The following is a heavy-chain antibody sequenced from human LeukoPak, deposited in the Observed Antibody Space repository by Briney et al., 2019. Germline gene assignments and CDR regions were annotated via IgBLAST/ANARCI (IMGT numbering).Heavy chain of an antibody. J-gene: IGHJ4*02. CDR3: VRSADIWFGEGNFDY. CDR2: IYYSGST. CDR1: GGSIKSSSYY. V-gene: IGHV4-39*07. Sequence: SETLSLTCTVSGGSIKSSSYYWGWIRQPPGEGLEWIGSIYYSGSTYYNPSLMSRVTISVDTSKNQFSLNLSSVTAADTAVYYCVRSADIWFGEGNFDYWGQGTLVTVSS. D-gene: IGHD3-10*01.